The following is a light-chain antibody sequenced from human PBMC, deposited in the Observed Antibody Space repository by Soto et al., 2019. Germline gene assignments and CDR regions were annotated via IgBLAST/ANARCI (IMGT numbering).Light chain of an antibody. CDR2: TDN. V-gene: IGLV1-44*01. Sequence: QSVLTQPPSASGTPGQRVTISCSGSSSNIGINTVNWYQQVPGTAPKLLIYTDNQRPSGVPDRFSGSKSGTSASLAISGLQSEAEADYYCEAWDDSLNGLYVFGTGTKV. CDR3: EAWDDSLNGLYV. CDR1: SSNIGINT. J-gene: IGLJ1*01.